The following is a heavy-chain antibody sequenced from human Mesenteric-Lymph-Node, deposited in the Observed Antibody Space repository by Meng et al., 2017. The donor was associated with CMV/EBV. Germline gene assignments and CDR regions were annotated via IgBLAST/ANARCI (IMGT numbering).Heavy chain of an antibody. J-gene: IGHJ4*02. Sequence: GGSLRLSCAASGFIVSGYDMTWIRQAPGKGLEWLSYISDAGGTIFYADSVKGRFTISRDNAKNSMYLQMNSLRAEDTAVYYCARDGDYDFLSGYSSIDYWGQGTLVTVSS. CDR1: GFIVSGYD. CDR2: ISDAGGTI. D-gene: IGHD3-3*01. CDR3: ARDGDYDFLSGYSSIDY. V-gene: IGHV3-11*04.